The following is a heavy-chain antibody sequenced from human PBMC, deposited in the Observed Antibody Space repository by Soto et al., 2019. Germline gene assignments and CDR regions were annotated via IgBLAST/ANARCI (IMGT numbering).Heavy chain of an antibody. CDR3: ARVARFGRWLLARAAYFDY. D-gene: IGHD2-15*01. Sequence: SVKVSCKASGGTFSSYAISWVRQAPGQGLELMGGIIPIFGTANYAQKLQGRVTMTTDTSTSTAYMELRSLRSDDTAVYYCARVARFGRWLLARAAYFDYWGQRTLVTVSS. V-gene: IGHV1-69*05. CDR2: IIPIFGTA. CDR1: GGTFSSYA. J-gene: IGHJ4*02.